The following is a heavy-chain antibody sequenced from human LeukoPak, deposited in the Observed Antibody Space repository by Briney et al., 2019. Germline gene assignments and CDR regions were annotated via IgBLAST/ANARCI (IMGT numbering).Heavy chain of an antibody. Sequence: GGSLRLSCAASGFTFRRYGMHWVRQAPGKGLEWAAVIWYDGSKKYYADSVKGRFTISRDDSKNTLYLQLDSLRAEDTAVYYCARGLGDTSDWYFDLWGRGTLVTVSS. CDR1: GFTFRRYG. J-gene: IGHJ2*01. V-gene: IGHV3-33*01. D-gene: IGHD2-21*01. CDR3: ARGLGDTSDWYFDL. CDR2: IWYDGSKK.